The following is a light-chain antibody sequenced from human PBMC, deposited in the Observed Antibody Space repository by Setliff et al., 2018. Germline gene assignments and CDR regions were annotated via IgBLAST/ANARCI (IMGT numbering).Light chain of an antibody. CDR1: SSDVGGYNY. CDR3: SLFMSGHTYV. Sequence: QSVLTQRASVSGSPGQSITISCTGTSSDVGGYNYVSWYQQLPGKAPKLMIYEVSNRPSGVSNRFSGSKSGNTASLTISGLQTEDEADYYCSLFMSGHTYVFGTGTKVTVL. V-gene: IGLV2-14*01. J-gene: IGLJ1*01. CDR2: EVS.